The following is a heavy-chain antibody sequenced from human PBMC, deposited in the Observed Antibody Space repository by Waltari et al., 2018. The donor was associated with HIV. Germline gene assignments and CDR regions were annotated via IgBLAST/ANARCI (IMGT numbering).Heavy chain of an antibody. V-gene: IGHV1-3*01. Sequence: QVQLVQSGAEVKKPGASVKVSCKASGYTFTRSAMHWVRQAPGQRLEWMGWINAGNGDTKYSQKFQGRVTITRDTSASTAYMELSSLKTEDTAVYYCTRGMCGGDCPVDYWGQGTLVTVSS. J-gene: IGHJ4*02. CDR3: TRGMCGGDCPVDY. CDR2: INAGNGDT. D-gene: IGHD2-21*02. CDR1: GYTFTRSA.